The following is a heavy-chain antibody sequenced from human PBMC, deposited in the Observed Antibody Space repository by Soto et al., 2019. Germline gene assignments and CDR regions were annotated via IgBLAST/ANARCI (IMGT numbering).Heavy chain of an antibody. Sequence: GGSLRLSCAASGFTFSNAWMNWVRQAPGKGLEWVGRIKSKTDGGKKDDAATVKGRFTISRDDSKHTLYLQMNSLKTEDTAVYYCTTVNAYVLMVYAIAYGMDVWGQGTTVTVSS. CDR2: IKSKTDGGKK. J-gene: IGHJ6*02. CDR1: GFTFSNAW. CDR3: TTVNAYVLMVYAIAYGMDV. D-gene: IGHD2-8*01. V-gene: IGHV3-15*07.